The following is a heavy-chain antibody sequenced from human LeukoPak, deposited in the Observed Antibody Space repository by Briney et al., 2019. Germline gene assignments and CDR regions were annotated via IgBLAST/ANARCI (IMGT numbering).Heavy chain of an antibody. J-gene: IGHJ4*02. V-gene: IGHV4-34*01. Sequence: PSETLYLTCAVYGGSFSGYYWSWIRQPPGKGLEWIGEINHSGSTNYNPSLKSRVTISVDTSKNQFSLKLSSVTAADTAVYYCARGVSVYSGYGTVGDYWGQGTLVTVSS. CDR3: ARGVSVYSGYGTVGDY. CDR1: GGSFSGYY. CDR2: INHSGST. D-gene: IGHD5-12*01.